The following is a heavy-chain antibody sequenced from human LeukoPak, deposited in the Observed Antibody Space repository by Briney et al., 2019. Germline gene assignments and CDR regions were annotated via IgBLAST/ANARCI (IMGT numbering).Heavy chain of an antibody. J-gene: IGHJ3*02. Sequence: GESLKISCKGSGYSFTSYWIGWVRQMPGKGLEWMGIIYPGDSDTRYSPSFQGQVTISADKSISTAYLQWSSLKASDTAMYCCASSDAYYYDSSGYSRGVFDIWGQGTMVTVSS. V-gene: IGHV5-51*01. CDR1: GYSFTSYW. D-gene: IGHD3-22*01. CDR2: IYPGDSDT. CDR3: ASSDAYYYDSSGYSRGVFDI.